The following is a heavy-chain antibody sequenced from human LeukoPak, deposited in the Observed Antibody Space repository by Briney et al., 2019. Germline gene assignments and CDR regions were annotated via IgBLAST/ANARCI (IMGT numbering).Heavy chain of an antibody. CDR3: ASGRGGAGDFDY. CDR2: ISSSSSYI. Sequence: PVGSLRLSCAASEFTFNSDSMNWVRQAPGKGLEWVSFISSSSSYIYYADSVKGRFTISRDNAKSSLYLQMNSLRAEDMAVYYCASGRGGAGDFDYWGQGTLVTVSS. V-gene: IGHV3-21*01. CDR1: EFTFNSDS. D-gene: IGHD1-26*01. J-gene: IGHJ4*02.